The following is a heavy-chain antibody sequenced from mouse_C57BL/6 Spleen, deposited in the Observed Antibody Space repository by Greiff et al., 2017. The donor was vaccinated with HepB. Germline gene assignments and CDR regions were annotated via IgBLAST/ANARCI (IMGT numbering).Heavy chain of an antibody. D-gene: IGHD2-1*01. CDR1: GYAFSSSW. CDR2: IYPGDGDT. Sequence: QVQLQQSGPELVKPGASVKISCKASGYAFSSSWMNWVKQRPGKGLEWIGRIYPGDGDTNYNGKFKGKATLTADKSSSTAYMQLSSLTSEDSAVYVCARSDGNSIFAYWGQGTLVTVSA. J-gene: IGHJ3*01. CDR3: ARSDGNSIFAY. V-gene: IGHV1-82*01.